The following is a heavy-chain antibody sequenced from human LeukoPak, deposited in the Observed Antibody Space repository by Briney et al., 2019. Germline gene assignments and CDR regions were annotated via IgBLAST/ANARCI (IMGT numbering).Heavy chain of an antibody. Sequence: GGSLRLSCAASGFTFSSYWMSWVRQAPGKGLEWVANIKKDGSEKYYVDSVKGRFTISRDNAKTSLYLQMNSLRAEDTAVYYCARAGCGWVLTPCDAFDIWGQGTMVTVSS. CDR2: IKKDGSEK. D-gene: IGHD2-15*01. J-gene: IGHJ3*02. V-gene: IGHV3-7*01. CDR3: ARAGCGWVLTPCDAFDI. CDR1: GFTFSSYW.